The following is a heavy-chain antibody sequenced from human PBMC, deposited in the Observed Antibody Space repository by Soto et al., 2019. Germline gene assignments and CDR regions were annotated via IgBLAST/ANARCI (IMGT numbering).Heavy chain of an antibody. CDR2: ISWNSGSI. CDR1: GFTFDDYA. CDR3: AKDPRIAAAGIPHWFDP. J-gene: IGHJ5*02. V-gene: IGHV3-9*01. D-gene: IGHD6-13*01. Sequence: GGSLRLSCAASGFTFDDYAMHWVRQAPGKGLEWVSGISWNSGSIGYADSVKGRFTISRDNAKNSLYLQMNSLRAEDTAVYYCAKDPRIAAAGIPHWFDPWGQGTLVTVSS.